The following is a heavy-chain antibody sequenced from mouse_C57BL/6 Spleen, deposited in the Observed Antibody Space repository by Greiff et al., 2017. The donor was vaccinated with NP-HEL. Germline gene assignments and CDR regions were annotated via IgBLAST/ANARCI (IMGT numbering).Heavy chain of an antibody. CDR3: AKSSGNYYAMDD. Sequence: VQLQQSGPGLVQPSQSLSITCTVSGFSLTSYGVHWVRQSPGQGLEWLGVIWRGGSTDYNAAFMSRLSITKDNSKSQVFFKMNSLQADDTSIYYCAKSSGNYYAMDDWGQGTSVTVSS. V-gene: IGHV2-5*01. J-gene: IGHJ4*01. CDR2: IWRGGST. D-gene: IGHD4-1*01. CDR1: GFSLTSYG.